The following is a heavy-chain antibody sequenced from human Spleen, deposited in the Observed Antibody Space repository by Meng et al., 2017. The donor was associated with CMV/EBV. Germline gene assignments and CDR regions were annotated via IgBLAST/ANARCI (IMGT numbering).Heavy chain of an antibody. CDR2: IKQDGSEK. CDR3: ARIHLSGCSSVSCYTITYYYYGMDV. CDR1: GFTFDDYG. Sequence: GGSLKISCAASGFTFDDYGMSWVRQAPGKGLEWVANIKQDGSEKYYVDSVKGRFTISRDNAKNSLYLQMNSLRAEDTAVYYCARIHLSGCSSVSCYTITYYYYGMDVWGQGTTVTVSS. D-gene: IGHD2-2*02. V-gene: IGHV3-7*01. J-gene: IGHJ6*02.